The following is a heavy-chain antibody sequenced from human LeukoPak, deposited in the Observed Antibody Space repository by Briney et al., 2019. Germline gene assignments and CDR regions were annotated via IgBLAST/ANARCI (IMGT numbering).Heavy chain of an antibody. CDR1: GFTFSTYT. Sequence: GGSLRLSCVVSGFTFSTYTMSWVRQAPGKGLEWVSAISGSGGSTYYADSVKGRFAISRDNSKNTLYLQMNSLRAEDTAVYYCAKGPLWFGELHHFDYWGQGTLVTVSS. CDR3: AKGPLWFGELHHFDY. D-gene: IGHD3-10*01. CDR2: ISGSGGST. V-gene: IGHV3-23*01. J-gene: IGHJ4*02.